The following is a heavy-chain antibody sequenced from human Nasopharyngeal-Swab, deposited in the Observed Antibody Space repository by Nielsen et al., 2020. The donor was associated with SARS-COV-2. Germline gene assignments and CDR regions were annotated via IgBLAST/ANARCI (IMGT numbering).Heavy chain of an antibody. CDR3: ARGFDY. CDR1: GGSFSGYY. V-gene: IGHV4-34*01. CDR2: INHSGST. J-gene: IGHJ4*02. Sequence: SQTLSLTCAVYGGSFSGYYWSWIRQPPGKGLEWIGEINHSGSTNYNPSLKSRVTISVDTSKNQFSLKLSSVTAADTAVYYCARGFDYWGQGTLVTVSS.